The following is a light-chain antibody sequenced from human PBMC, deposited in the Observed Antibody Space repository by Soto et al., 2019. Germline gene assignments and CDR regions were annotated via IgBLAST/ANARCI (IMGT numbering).Light chain of an antibody. V-gene: IGKV3-15*01. CDR1: QSFSSN. Sequence: EIVMTQSPATLSVSPGERATLSCRASQSFSSNLAWYQQKPGQAPRLLNYGASTRASGIPARFSGSGSGTEFTLTISSLQSEDFAVYYCQQYNNWPPWTFGQGTKVDIK. CDR2: GAS. J-gene: IGKJ1*01. CDR3: QQYNNWPPWT.